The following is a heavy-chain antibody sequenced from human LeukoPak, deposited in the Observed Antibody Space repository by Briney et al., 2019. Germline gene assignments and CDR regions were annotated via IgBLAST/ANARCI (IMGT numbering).Heavy chain of an antibody. CDR2: INPNSGGT. V-gene: IGHV1-2*02. CDR3: ARAKGPGLWYFDL. Sequence: ASVKVSCKASGYTFTGYYMHWVRQAPGQGLEWMGWINPNSGGTNYAQKFQGRVTMTRDTSISTAYMELSRLRSDDTAVYYCARAKGPGLWYFDLWGRGTLVTVSS. CDR1: GYTFTGYY. J-gene: IGHJ2*01.